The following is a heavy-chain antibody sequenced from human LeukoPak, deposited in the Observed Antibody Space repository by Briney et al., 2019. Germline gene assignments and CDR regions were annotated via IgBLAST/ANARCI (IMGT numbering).Heavy chain of an antibody. D-gene: IGHD5-12*01. CDR2: ISGSGAFT. V-gene: IGHV3-23*01. J-gene: IGHJ5*02. Sequence: PGGSLRLSCAASGFTFSSYAMSWVRQAPGKGLEWVSGISGSGAFTYYADSVKGRFTISRDNSKNTLFLQMNSLRAEDTAVYYCAKGLPYSGHDYWFDPWGQGTLVTVSS. CDR3: AKGLPYSGHDYWFDP. CDR1: GFTFSSYA.